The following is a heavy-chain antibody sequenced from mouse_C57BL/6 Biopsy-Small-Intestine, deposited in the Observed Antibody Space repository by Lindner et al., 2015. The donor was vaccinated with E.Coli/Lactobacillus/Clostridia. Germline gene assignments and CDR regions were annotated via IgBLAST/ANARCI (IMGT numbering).Heavy chain of an antibody. D-gene: IGHD4-1*01. J-gene: IGHJ4*01. CDR3: ARLTGEHF. CDR1: GYSFSTYA. V-gene: IGHV9-3-1*01. CDR2: INTETGNP. Sequence: VKVSCKTSGYSFSTYAMNWVRQAPGQGLEWMGWINTETGNPIYAQGFTGRFVFSLDTSVSTAFLQINSLKADDTAVYYCARLTGEHFWGQGTLVTVSS.